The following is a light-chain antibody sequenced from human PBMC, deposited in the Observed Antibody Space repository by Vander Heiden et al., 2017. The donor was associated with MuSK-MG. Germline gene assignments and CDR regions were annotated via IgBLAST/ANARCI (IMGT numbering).Light chain of an antibody. Sequence: DIVMIQSPYSLGVSLGERATINCKSSQSVLYTSNNKNYVAWYQQKPGQPPKLLIYWASTRQSGVPERFSGSGSGTDFTLTINNLQAEDVAVYSCQQYHSPPFTFGPGT. CDR2: WAS. CDR3: QQYHSPPFT. J-gene: IGKJ3*01. CDR1: QSVLYTSNNKNY. V-gene: IGKV4-1*01.